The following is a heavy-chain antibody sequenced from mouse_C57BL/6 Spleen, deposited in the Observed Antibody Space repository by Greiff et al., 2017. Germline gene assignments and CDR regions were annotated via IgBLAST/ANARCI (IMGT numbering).Heavy chain of an antibody. CDR1: GYTFTSYW. CDR3: ARGITTVVATDYFDY. D-gene: IGHD1-1*01. CDR2: IDPSDSET. J-gene: IGHJ2*01. V-gene: IGHV1-52*01. Sequence: QVQLKQPGAELVRPGSSVKLSCKASGYTFTSYWMHWVKQRPIQGLEWIGNIDPSDSETHYNQKFKDKATLTVDKSSSTAYMQLSSLTSEDSAVYYCARGITTVVATDYFDYWGQGTTLTVSS.